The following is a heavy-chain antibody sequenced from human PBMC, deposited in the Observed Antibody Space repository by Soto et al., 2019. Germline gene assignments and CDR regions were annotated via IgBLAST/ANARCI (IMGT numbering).Heavy chain of an antibody. V-gene: IGHV4-59*08. J-gene: IGHJ6*03. CDR1: GGSISSYY. Sequence: SETLSLTCTVSGGSISSYYWSWIRQPPGKGLEWIGYIYYSGSTNYNPSLKSRVTISVDTSKNQFSLKLSSVTAADTAVYYCARLWRNELLDHNYYYYYMDVWGKGTTVTVSS. CDR2: IYYSGST. CDR3: ARLWRNELLDHNYYYYYMDV. D-gene: IGHD1-7*01.